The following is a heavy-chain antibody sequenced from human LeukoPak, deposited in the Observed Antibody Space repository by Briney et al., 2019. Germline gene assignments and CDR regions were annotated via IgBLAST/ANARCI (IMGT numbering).Heavy chain of an antibody. J-gene: IGHJ2*01. CDR2: IYYKNT. CDR1: GGSISRYY. CDR3: ARAATTQAWYFDL. Sequence: PSETLSLTCTVPGGSISRYYWSWIRQPPGKGLEWIGYIYYKNTSYNPSLKSRGTISVDTSKNQFSLKLTSVTAADTAVYYCARAATTQAWYFDLWGRGTLVTVSS. D-gene: IGHD4-11*01. V-gene: IGHV4-59*01.